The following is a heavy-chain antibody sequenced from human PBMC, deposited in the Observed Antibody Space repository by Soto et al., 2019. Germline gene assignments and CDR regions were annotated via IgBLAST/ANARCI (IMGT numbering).Heavy chain of an antibody. CDR3: ARGSRYCSGGSCYNYFDY. Sequence: SETLSLTCTVSGGSISSGGYYWSWIRQHPGKGLEWIGYIYYSGSTYYNPSLKSRVTVSVDTSKNQFSLKLSSVTAADTAVYYCARGSRYCSGGSCYNYFDYWGQGTLVTVSS. CDR1: GGSISSGGYY. V-gene: IGHV4-31*03. D-gene: IGHD2-15*01. CDR2: IYYSGST. J-gene: IGHJ4*02.